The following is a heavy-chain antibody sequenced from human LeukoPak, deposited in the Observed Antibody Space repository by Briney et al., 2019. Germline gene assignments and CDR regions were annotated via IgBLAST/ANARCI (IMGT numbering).Heavy chain of an antibody. CDR3: ARDVYDSSGYYLLGDN. D-gene: IGHD3-22*01. V-gene: IGHV4-59*01. CDR1: GGSIDSYF. CDR2: IHSSGST. J-gene: IGHJ4*02. Sequence: SETLSLTCTVSGGSIDSYFWSWIRQSPGKGLEWLGYIHSSGSTHYNPSLKSRVTISLDTSKKQFSLKLSSVTAADTALYYCARDVYDSSGYYLLGDNWGQGTLVTVSS.